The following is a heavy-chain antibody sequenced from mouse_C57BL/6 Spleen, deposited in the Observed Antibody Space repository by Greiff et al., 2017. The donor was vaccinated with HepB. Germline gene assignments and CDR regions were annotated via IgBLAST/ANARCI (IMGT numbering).Heavy chain of an antibody. V-gene: IGHV5-9-1*02. CDR1: GFTFSSYA. J-gene: IGHJ4*01. CDR3: TRDRGTVVATSAMDY. Sequence: DVHLVESGEGLVKPGGSLKLSCAASGFTFSSYAMSWVRQTPEKRLEWVAYISSGGDYIYYADTVKGRFTISRDNARNTLYLQMSSLKSEDTAMYYCTRDRGTVVATSAMDYWGQGTSVTVSS. CDR2: ISSGGDYI. D-gene: IGHD1-1*01.